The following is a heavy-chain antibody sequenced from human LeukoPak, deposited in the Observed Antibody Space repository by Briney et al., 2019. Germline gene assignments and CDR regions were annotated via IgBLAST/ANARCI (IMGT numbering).Heavy chain of an antibody. CDR1: GYRFSDYW. V-gene: IGHV5-51*01. D-gene: IGHD2-8*02. J-gene: IGHJ6*03. CDR2: IFPGDSHP. Sequence: GESLKISCKGSGYRFSDYWLGWVRQMPGKGLEWMGIIFPGDSHPRYGPSFQGQVTISADMSINTAYLQWRSLKASGTAMYYCARMGGYVSNSPPDFYYYYMDVWGKGTTVTVSS. CDR3: ARMGGYVSNSPPDFYYYYMDV.